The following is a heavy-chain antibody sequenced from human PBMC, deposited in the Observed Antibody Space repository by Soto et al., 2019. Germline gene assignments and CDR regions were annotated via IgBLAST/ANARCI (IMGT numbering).Heavy chain of an antibody. Sequence: SQTLSLTCAISGDSVSCNSAAWEWIRQSPSRGLEWLGRTYYRSKWYNDYAVSVKSRATINPDTSKNQFSLQLNSVTPEDTAVYYCAREASVWFDPWGQGTLVTVSS. J-gene: IGHJ5*02. CDR2: TYYRSKWYN. CDR1: GDSVSCNSAA. CDR3: AREASVWFDP. V-gene: IGHV6-1*01.